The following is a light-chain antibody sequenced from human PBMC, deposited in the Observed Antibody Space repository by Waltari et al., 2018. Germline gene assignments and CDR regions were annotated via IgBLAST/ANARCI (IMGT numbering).Light chain of an antibody. Sequence: DIQVTQSPSAMSASGGDRITITCRASQVINNYLAWFQQRPGEVPRRLIYDASTLASGVPSRFSGSRFGTEFTLTISNLQPEDFATYYCLQHNTYPVSFGGGTKVEMK. CDR3: LQHNTYPVS. CDR1: QVINNY. V-gene: IGKV1-17*03. CDR2: DAS. J-gene: IGKJ4*01.